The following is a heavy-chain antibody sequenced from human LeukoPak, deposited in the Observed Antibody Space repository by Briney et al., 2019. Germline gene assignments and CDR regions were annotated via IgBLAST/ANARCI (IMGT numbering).Heavy chain of an antibody. J-gene: IGHJ6*02. Sequence: GGSLRLSCAASGFTFIDYDMHWVRQVIGKGLEWVSAIGIRGDTHYSGSVKGRFTISRENAESSLYLQMNSLRAEDTAVYYCAKDLQGGVVIIGYYGMDVWGQGTTVTVSS. CDR3: AKDLQGGVVIIGYYGMDV. D-gene: IGHD3-3*01. CDR1: GFTFIDYD. V-gene: IGHV3-13*01. CDR2: IGIRGDT.